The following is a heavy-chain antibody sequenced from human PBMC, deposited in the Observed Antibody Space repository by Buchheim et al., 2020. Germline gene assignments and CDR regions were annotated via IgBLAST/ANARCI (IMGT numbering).Heavy chain of an antibody. Sequence: EVQLVESGGGLVQPGGSLRLSCAASAFTFSTYSMAWVRQAPGKGLEWVANIKEAGSEKDYVDSVKGRFTISRDNAKNSLYLQMNSLRAEDTAVYYCARGFTVFDVWGQGTT. V-gene: IGHV3-7*01. CDR2: IKEAGSEK. D-gene: IGHD3-3*01. CDR3: ARGFTVFDV. J-gene: IGHJ6*02. CDR1: AFTFSTYS.